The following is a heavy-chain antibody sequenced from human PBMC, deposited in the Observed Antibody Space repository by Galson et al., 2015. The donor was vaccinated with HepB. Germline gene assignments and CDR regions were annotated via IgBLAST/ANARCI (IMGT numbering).Heavy chain of an antibody. D-gene: IGHD3-9*01. V-gene: IGHV1-69*10. Sequence: SVKVSCKASGGTFSNYSFSWVRQAPGQGLEWMAGIIPMLGVTNFSQKFQGRVTITADKSTTSAYIYLTSLRSEDTAVYYCASLQTGYYYVRPVSPYWFDPWGQGTLVTVSS. CDR2: IIPMLGVT. CDR1: GGTFSNYS. J-gene: IGHJ5*02. CDR3: ASLQTGYYYVRPVSPYWFDP.